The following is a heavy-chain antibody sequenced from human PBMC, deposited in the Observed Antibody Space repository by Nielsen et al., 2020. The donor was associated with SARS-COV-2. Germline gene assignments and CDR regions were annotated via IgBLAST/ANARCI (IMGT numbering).Heavy chain of an antibody. J-gene: IGHJ6*03. CDR3: ARSHIIQHLDWSKSFSYQYYIDA. D-gene: IGHD3-9*01. Sequence: SQTLSLTCAVSGESFSDNKWNWVRQPPGKGLEWIGEIDHSGGTSYNPSLKSRVTISVDTSKNQFSLKLNSVTAADTAVYYCARSHIIQHLDWSKSFSYQYYIDAWGKGTTVTVSS. CDR2: IDHSGGT. V-gene: IGHV4-34*01. CDR1: GESFSDNK.